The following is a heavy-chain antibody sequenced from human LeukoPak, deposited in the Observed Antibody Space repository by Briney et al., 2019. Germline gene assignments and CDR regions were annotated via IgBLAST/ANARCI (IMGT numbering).Heavy chain of an antibody. Sequence: PGGSLRLSCAASEFTFSSYAMHWVRQAPGKGLEYVSAISSNGGSTYYANSVKGRFTISRDNSKNTLYLQMGSLRAEDMAVYYCARGRPQWAPFDYWGQGTPVTVSS. CDR3: ARGRPQWAPFDY. CDR2: ISSNGGST. J-gene: IGHJ4*02. CDR1: EFTFSSYA. D-gene: IGHD2-8*01. V-gene: IGHV3-64*01.